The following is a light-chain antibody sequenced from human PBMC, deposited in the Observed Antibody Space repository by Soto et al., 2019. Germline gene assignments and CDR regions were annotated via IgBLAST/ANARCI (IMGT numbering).Light chain of an antibody. CDR2: DAS. V-gene: IGKV3-11*01. J-gene: IGKJ4*01. CDR3: QPRSNWPTSLT. CDR1: QSVSSY. Sequence: EIVLTQSPATLSLSPGERATLSCRASQSVSSYLAWYQQKPGQAPRLLIYDASNMPTGIPARFSGSGSGTDFTLNISSLEPEDFAVYYCQPRSNWPTSLTFGGGTKVEIK.